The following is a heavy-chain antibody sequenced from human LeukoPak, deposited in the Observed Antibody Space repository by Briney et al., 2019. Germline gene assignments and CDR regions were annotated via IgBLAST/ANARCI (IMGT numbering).Heavy chain of an antibody. CDR3: ARDFFFFRQLVDY. CDR1: GFTFSSYS. Sequence: GGSLRLSCAASGFTFSSYSMNWVRQAPGKGLEWVSSISSSSSYIYYADSVKGRFTISRDNAKNSLYLQMNSLRAEDTAVYYCARDFFFFRQLVDYWGQGTLVTVSS. J-gene: IGHJ4*02. V-gene: IGHV3-21*01. CDR2: ISSSSSYI. D-gene: IGHD6-13*01.